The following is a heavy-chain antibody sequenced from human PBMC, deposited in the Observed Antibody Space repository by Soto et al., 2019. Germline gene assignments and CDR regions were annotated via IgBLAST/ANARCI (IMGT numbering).Heavy chain of an antibody. J-gene: IGHJ6*02. CDR1: GYTFMNHY. CDR3: ARDQGGHGNSPPDSYYGMDV. V-gene: IGHV1-46*01. D-gene: IGHD5-12*01. Sequence: HVELVQSGAEVKRPGASVRVSCKASGYTFMNHYIHWVRQAPGQGLEWVGVIEPSFGSTTFAQKFQGRVTMTRETSTSTVYMELRSLRSEGTAVYYCARDQGGHGNSPPDSYYGMDVWGQGTTVTVSS. CDR2: IEPSFGST.